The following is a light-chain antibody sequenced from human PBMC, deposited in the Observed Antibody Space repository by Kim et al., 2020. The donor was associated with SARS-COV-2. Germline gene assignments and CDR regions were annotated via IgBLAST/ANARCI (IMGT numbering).Light chain of an antibody. J-gene: IGKJ1*01. CDR2: KAS. Sequence: DIHMTQSPSTLSASVGDRVTITCRASQSIGNWLAWYQQKPGKAPKLLIYKASSLQSGVPSRFSGSGSETEFTLTVSSLQPDDFATYFCQEYNTNPWAFGQGTKVDI. CDR1: QSIGNW. V-gene: IGKV1-5*03. CDR3: QEYNTNPWA.